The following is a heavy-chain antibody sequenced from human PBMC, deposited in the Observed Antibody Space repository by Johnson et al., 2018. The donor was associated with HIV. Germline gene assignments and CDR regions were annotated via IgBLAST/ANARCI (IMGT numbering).Heavy chain of an antibody. CDR3: AKSDVVVIPEGPFDI. Sequence: QVQLVESGGGVVQPGRSLRLSCAASGFTFSSYGMHWVRQAPGKGLEWVAVIWYDGSNKYYADSVKGRFTISRDNSKNTLYLQMNSLRAEDTAVYYCAKSDVVVIPEGPFDIWGQGTMVTVSS. J-gene: IGHJ3*02. CDR1: GFTFSSYG. V-gene: IGHV3-33*06. CDR2: IWYDGSNK. D-gene: IGHD2-21*01.